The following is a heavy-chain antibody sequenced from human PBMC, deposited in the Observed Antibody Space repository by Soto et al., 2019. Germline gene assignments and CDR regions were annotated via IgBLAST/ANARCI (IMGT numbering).Heavy chain of an antibody. V-gene: IGHV1-69*01. J-gene: IGHJ4*02. D-gene: IGHD3-16*01. CDR2: IIPIFGTA. Sequence: QVQLVQSGAEVKKPGSSVKVSRKASGGTFSSYAISWVRQAPGQGLEWMGGIIPIFGTANYAQKFQGRVTITANESTSTAYMELSSLRSEDTAVYYCARVRADDYVWGGQSSFDYWGQGTLVTVSS. CDR3: ARVRADDYVWGGQSSFDY. CDR1: GGTFSSYA.